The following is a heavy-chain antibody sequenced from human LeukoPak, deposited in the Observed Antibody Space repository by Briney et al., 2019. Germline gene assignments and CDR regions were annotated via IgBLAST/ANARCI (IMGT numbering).Heavy chain of an antibody. D-gene: IGHD4-17*01. CDR2: IRYDGSSK. CDR1: GFTFSTYG. V-gene: IGHV3-30*02. CDR3: ARGMPNDYGDPNWFDP. Sequence: GGSLRLSCAASGFTFSTYGIHWVRQAPGKGLEWVAYIRYDGSSKYYADSVKGRFTISRDNSKNTLYLQMNSLRAEDTAVYYCARGMPNDYGDPNWFDPWGQGTLVTVSS. J-gene: IGHJ5*02.